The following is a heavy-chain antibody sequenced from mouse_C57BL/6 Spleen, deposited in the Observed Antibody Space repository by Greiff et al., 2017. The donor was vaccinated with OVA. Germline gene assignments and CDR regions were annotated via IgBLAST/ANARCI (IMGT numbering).Heavy chain of an antibody. CDR2: IDPSDSYT. D-gene: IGHD1-1*01. CDR3: ARGTTVFDY. V-gene: IGHV1-50*01. Sequence: QVQLQQPGAELVKPGASVKLSCKASGYTFTSYWMQWVKQRPGQGLEWIGEIDPSDSYTNYNQKFKGKATLTVDTSSSTAYMQLSSLTSADSAVYYCARGTTVFDYWGQGTTLTVSS. CDR1: GYTFTSYW. J-gene: IGHJ2*01.